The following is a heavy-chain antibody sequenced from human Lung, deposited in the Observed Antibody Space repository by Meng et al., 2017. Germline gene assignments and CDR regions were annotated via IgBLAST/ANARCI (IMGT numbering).Heavy chain of an antibody. CDR2: IYYSGST. CDR1: GGSISSGDYY. V-gene: IGHV4-30-4*01. CDR3: ARDHYSDSSGLYWYFDL. D-gene: IGHD3-22*01. Sequence: QVQLQESGPGMVKPSQTLSITCTVSGGSISSGDYYWSWTRQPPGRGLEWIGYIYYSGSTYYNPSLRSRVTISVDTSKNQFSLKLSSVTAADTAVYYCARDHYSDSSGLYWYFDLWGRGTLVTVSS. J-gene: IGHJ2*01.